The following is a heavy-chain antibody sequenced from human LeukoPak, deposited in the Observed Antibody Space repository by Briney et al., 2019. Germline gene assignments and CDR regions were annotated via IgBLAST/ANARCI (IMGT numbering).Heavy chain of an antibody. CDR3: ARDWGVDS. J-gene: IGHJ4*02. CDR2: TSYDGSNK. CDR1: VFTFSIYT. V-gene: IGHV3-30-3*01. D-gene: IGHD3-10*01. Sequence: TGGSLRLSCAASVFTFSIYTMVWVRQAPGKGLEWVAVTSYDGSNKYYADSVKGRFTISRDNSNNTLYLQMSSLRGEDTAVYYCARDWGVDSWGQGTLVTVSS.